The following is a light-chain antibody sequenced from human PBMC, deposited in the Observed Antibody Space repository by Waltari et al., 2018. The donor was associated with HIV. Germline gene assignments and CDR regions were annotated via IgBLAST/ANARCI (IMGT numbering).Light chain of an antibody. Sequence: SYVLTQPPSVSVAPGQTARITCGGNTIGSKSVHWYQQKPGQAPVLVGYDDTDRPSGIPERFSGSKSGNTATLSVSRVEAGDEADYYCQVWDSSSDHPVFGGGTQLTVL. CDR2: DDT. CDR1: TIGSKS. V-gene: IGLV3-21*02. J-gene: IGLJ3*02. CDR3: QVWDSSSDHPV.